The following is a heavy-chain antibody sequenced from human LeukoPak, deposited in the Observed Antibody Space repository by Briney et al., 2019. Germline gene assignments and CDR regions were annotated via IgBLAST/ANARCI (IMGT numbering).Heavy chain of an antibody. CDR2: ISSTSSYI. V-gene: IGHV3-21*05. CDR3: ARVSQWLVPY. Sequence: GGSLRLSCAASGFTFSSYATHWVRQAPGKGLEWVSYISSTSSYINYADSVKGRFTISRDNAKNSLFLQMNSLRAEDTAVYYCARVSQWLVPYWGQGTLVTVSS. J-gene: IGHJ4*02. CDR1: GFTFSSYA. D-gene: IGHD6-19*01.